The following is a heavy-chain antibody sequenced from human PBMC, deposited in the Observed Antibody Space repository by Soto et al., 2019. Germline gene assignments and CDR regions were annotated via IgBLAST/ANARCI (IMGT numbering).Heavy chain of an antibody. Sequence: GGSLRLSCAASGFTFSSYGMHWVRQAPGKGLEWVAVIWYDGSNKYYADSVKGRFTISRDNSKNTLYLQMNSLRAEDTAVYYCARVGVTNSSGWYASWYYGMDVWGQGTTVTVSS. CDR3: ARVGVTNSSGWYASWYYGMDV. CDR2: IWYDGSNK. V-gene: IGHV3-33*01. D-gene: IGHD6-19*01. J-gene: IGHJ6*02. CDR1: GFTFSSYG.